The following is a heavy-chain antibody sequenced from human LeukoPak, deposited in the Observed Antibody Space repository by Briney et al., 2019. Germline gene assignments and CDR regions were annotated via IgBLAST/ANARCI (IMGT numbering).Heavy chain of an antibody. V-gene: IGHV4-4*07. Sequence: SETLSLTCTVSGGSISSYYWSWIRQPAGKGLEWIGRIYTSGSTNYNPSLKSRVTMSVDTSKNQFSLKLSSVTAADTAVYYCARTGGGGRYSSSWYYFDYWGQGTLVTVSS. J-gene: IGHJ4*02. CDR1: GGSISSYY. D-gene: IGHD6-13*01. CDR3: ARTGGGGRYSSSWYYFDY. CDR2: IYTSGST.